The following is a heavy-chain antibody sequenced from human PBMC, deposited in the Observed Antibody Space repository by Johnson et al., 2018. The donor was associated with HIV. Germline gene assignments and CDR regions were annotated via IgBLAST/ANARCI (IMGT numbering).Heavy chain of an antibody. CDR1: GFTFDDYA. D-gene: IGHD6-19*01. J-gene: IGHJ3*01. Sequence: VQLVESGGGLIQPGKSLRLSCAASGFTFDDYAMHWVRQAPGKGLEWVSGISWNSYTIRYADSVKGRFTISRDNAKNSLYLKMNSLRAEETALYYCAKGLRQWLVDALHLWGQGTMVTVSS. CDR3: AKGLRQWLVDALHL. CDR2: ISWNSYTI. V-gene: IGHV3-9*01.